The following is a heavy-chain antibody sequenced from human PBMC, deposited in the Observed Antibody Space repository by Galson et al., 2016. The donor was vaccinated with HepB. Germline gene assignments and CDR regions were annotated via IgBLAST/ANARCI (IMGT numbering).Heavy chain of an antibody. CDR2: INPSGDST. CDR3: ATGDDYISSDY. D-gene: IGHD3-9*01. J-gene: IGHJ4*02. V-gene: IGHV1-46*01. Sequence: SVKVSCKASGYSVTNYYVHWVRQAPGQGLDWMGVINPSGDSTTYAQKFQGRVTMTRDTSTSTILMELSGLRSEDTAVYYCATGDDYISSDYWGQGTLVTVSS. CDR1: GYSVTNYY.